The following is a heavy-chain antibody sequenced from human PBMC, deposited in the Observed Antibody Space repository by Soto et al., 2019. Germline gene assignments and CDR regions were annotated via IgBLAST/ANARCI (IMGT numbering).Heavy chain of an antibody. V-gene: IGHV3-23*04. CDR1: GFTFSSYA. CDR2: ISGSGTGT. Sequence: EVPLVESGGGLVQPGGSLRLSCEGSGFTFSSYALSWVRLRPGRGLEWVAWISGSGTGTNSADSVKGRFTITRDNSKSTVYLQMNSLRVEDTAVYYCAKERTGSNHYYGMDVWGQGTTVTVSS. CDR3: AKERTGSNHYYGMDV. J-gene: IGHJ6*02. D-gene: IGHD1-26*01.